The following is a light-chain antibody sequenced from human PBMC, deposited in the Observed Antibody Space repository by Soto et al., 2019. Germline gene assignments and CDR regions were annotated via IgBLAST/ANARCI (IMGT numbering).Light chain of an antibody. V-gene: IGKV3-20*01. J-gene: IGKJ1*01. Sequence: EIVLTQSPGTLSLSPGERATLSCRASQSVSSSYLGWYQQKPGQAPRLLIFGASSRATGIPDRFSGSGSESDFTLTITRLEPEDFAVYYCQQYSDSAWTFGKGTRMEIK. CDR1: QSVSSSY. CDR2: GAS. CDR3: QQYSDSAWT.